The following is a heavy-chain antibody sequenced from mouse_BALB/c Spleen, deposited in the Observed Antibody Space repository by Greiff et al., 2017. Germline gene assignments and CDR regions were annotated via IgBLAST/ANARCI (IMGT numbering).Heavy chain of an antibody. D-gene: IGHD2-3*01. CDR2: IRNKANGYTT. J-gene: IGHJ2*01. CDR1: GFTFTDYF. Sequence: EVQLVESGGGLVQPGGSLRLSCATSGFTFTDYFMSWVRQPPGKALEWLGFIRNKANGYTTEYSASVKGRFTISRDNSQSILYLQMNTLRAEDSATYYCARERRDGYFDYWGQGTTLTVSS. V-gene: IGHV7-3*02. CDR3: ARERRDGYFDY.